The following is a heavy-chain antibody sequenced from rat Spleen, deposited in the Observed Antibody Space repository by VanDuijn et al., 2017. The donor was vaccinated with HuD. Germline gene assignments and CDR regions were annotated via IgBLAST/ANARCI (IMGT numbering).Heavy chain of an antibody. CDR1: GYSITSNY. CDR2: INGAGST. Sequence: EVQLQESGPGLVKPSQPLSLTCSVTGYSITSNYWGWIRKFPGNKLEWMGYINGAGSTNYNPSLKSRISITRDTSKNQFFLQVNSVTTEDSATYFCARWDYYSPRWYFDFWGPGTMVTVSS. D-gene: IGHD1-1*01. V-gene: IGHV3-3*01. CDR3: ARWDYYSPRWYFDF. J-gene: IGHJ1*01.